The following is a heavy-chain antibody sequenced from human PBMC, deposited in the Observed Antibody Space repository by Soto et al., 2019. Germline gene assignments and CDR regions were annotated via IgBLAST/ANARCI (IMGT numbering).Heavy chain of an antibody. Sequence: PPETLSLTCAVYGGSFSGYYWSWIRQPPGKGLEWIGEINHSGSTNYNPSLKSRVTISVDTSKNQFSLKLSSVTAADTAVYYCARGGDFWSGYYRYYFDYWGQGTLVTVSS. J-gene: IGHJ4*02. CDR3: ARGGDFWSGYYRYYFDY. CDR2: INHSGST. V-gene: IGHV4-34*01. D-gene: IGHD3-3*01. CDR1: GGSFSGYY.